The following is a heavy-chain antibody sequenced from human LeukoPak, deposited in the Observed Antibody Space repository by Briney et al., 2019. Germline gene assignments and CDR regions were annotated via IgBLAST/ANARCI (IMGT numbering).Heavy chain of an antibody. V-gene: IGHV3-73*01. CDR3: AAAKGGSGIFDY. CDR2: IRSTANGYAT. CDR1: GFTFSGSA. D-gene: IGHD3-10*01. Sequence: PGGSLRLSCAASGFTFSGSALHWVRQASGKGLEWVGRIRSTANGYATAYAASVKGRFTISRDDSKNTAYLQMDSLKTEDTAVYYCAAAKGGSGIFDYWGQGTLVTVSS. J-gene: IGHJ4*02.